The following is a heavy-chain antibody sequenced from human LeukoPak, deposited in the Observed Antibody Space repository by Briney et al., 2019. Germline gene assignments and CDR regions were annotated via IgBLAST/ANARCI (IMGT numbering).Heavy chain of an antibody. V-gene: IGHV4-59*01. CDR2: IYYSGSI. Sequence: SETLSLTCTVSGGSISSYYWSWLRQPPGKGQELIWIIYYSGSIKYNPSLKSRVTISVDTSINHFSLKLSSLTAADTAVYYCARDLIISGAINFDYWGQGTLGTVSS. J-gene: IGHJ4*02. CDR3: ARDLIISGAINFDY. CDR1: GGSISSYY. D-gene: IGHD5-12*01.